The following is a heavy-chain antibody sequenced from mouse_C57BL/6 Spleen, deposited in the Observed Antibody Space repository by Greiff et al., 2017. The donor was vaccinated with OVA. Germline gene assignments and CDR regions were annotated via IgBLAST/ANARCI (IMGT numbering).Heavy chain of an antibody. J-gene: IGHJ2*01. CDR3: ARGGSPY. CDR2: IYPGSGST. CDR1: GYTFTSYW. V-gene: IGHV1-55*01. Sequence: QVHVKQSGAELVKPGASVKMSCKASGYTFTSYWITWVKQRPGQGLEWIGDIYPGSGSTNYNEKFKSKATLTVDTSSSTAYMQLSSLTSEDSAVYYCARGGSPYWGQGTTLTVSS.